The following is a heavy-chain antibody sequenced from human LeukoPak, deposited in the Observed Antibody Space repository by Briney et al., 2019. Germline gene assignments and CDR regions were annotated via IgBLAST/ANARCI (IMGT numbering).Heavy chain of an antibody. Sequence: SETLSLTCTVSGGPISSSSYYWGWIRQPPGKGLEWIGSMYYSGSTYYNPSLKSRVTISVDTSKNQFSLKLSSVTAADTAVYYCARNLNLQLWPEGTYYFDYWGQGTLVTVSS. J-gene: IGHJ4*02. CDR1: GGPISSSSYY. CDR3: ARNLNLQLWPEGTYYFDY. CDR2: MYYSGST. V-gene: IGHV4-39*07. D-gene: IGHD5-18*01.